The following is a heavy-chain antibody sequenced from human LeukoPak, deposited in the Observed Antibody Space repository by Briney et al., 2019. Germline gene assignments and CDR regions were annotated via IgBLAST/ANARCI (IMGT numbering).Heavy chain of an antibody. Sequence: GESPKISCKGSGYRFTNFWIGWVRQMPGKGLEWMGIMYPRDSDLSYSPSFQGQVTISADKSISIASLPWSSLKASDTATYYCVRGIRAAADSGVYYFDNWGQGALVSVSS. CDR2: MYPRDSDL. CDR1: GYRFTNFW. J-gene: IGHJ4*02. V-gene: IGHV5-51*01. D-gene: IGHD6-13*01. CDR3: VRGIRAAADSGVYYFDN.